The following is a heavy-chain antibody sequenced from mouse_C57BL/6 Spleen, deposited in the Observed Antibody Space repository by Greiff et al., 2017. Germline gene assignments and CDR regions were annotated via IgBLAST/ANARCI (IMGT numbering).Heavy chain of an antibody. CDR2: IYPGSGNT. J-gene: IGHJ4*01. V-gene: IGHV1-76*01. CDR3: ARNPDYYGSSGYYAMDY. D-gene: IGHD1-1*01. CDR1: GYTFTDYY. Sequence: QVQLEQSGAELVRPGASVKLSCKASGYTFTDYYINWVKQRPGQGLEWIARIYPGSGNTYYNEKFKGKATLTAEKSSSTAYMQLSSLTSEDSAVYFCARNPDYYGSSGYYAMDYWGEGTSVTVSS.